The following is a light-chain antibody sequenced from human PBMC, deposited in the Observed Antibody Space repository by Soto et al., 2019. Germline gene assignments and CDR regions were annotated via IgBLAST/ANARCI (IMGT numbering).Light chain of an antibody. J-gene: IGLJ2*01. CDR2: EVS. CDR3: CSYAGGSIYVL. CDR1: SGDVGNFNL. V-gene: IGLV2-23*02. Sequence: QSVLTQPASVSGSPGQSITISCTGTSGDVGNFNLVSWYQQHPGKAPNLIISEVSKRPSGVSNRFSGSKSGNTASLTISGLLPEDAADYYCCSYAGGSIYVLFGGGTKLTVL.